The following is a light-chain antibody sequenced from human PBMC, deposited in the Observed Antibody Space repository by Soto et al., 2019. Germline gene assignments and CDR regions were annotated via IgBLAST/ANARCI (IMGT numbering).Light chain of an antibody. V-gene: IGKV3-15*01. CDR2: GAS. CDR3: QQYYNWPRT. J-gene: IGKJ5*01. CDR1: QNIHTN. Sequence: EVVITQSPATLSVSPGERATLSCRASQNIHTNLAWYQQKPGQAPRLLFYGASTRATGLPARFSGSGSGTEFTLTIYSLQAEDFAVYYCQQYYNWPRTFGQGTRLEIK.